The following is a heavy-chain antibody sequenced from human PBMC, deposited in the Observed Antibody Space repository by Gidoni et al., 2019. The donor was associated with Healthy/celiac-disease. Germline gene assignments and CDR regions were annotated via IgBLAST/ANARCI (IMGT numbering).Heavy chain of an antibody. CDR3: ARVWKVVTAIDY. J-gene: IGHJ4*02. CDR1: VGSISSGGYY. V-gene: IGHV4-31*03. Sequence: QVQLQESGPGLVKPSQTLSLTCTVSVGSISSGGYYWSWIRQHPGKGLEWIGYIYYSGSTYYNPSLKSRVTRSVDTSKNQVSLKLSSVTAADTAVYYCARVWKVVTAIDYWGQGTLVTVSS. CDR2: IYYSGST. D-gene: IGHD2-21*02.